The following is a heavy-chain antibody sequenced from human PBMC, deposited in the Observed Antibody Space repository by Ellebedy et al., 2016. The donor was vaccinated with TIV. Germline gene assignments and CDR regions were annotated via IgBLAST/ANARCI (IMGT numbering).Heavy chain of an antibody. CDR1: GYAFTHYG. Sequence: AASVKVSCKASGYAFTHYGLHWVRQAPGQGIEWMAWINGGDGYPKYSWKFQGRVSFTRDTSATTAYMELSSLTSEDTAVYYCARSGDAWGIDFWGQGTLVTVSS. J-gene: IGHJ4*02. V-gene: IGHV1-3*01. CDR3: ARSGDAWGIDF. D-gene: IGHD3-16*01. CDR2: INGGDGYP.